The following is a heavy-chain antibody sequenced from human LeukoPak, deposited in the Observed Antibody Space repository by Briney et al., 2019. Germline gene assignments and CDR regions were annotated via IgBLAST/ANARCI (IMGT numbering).Heavy chain of an antibody. CDR2: INHSGST. Sequence: SETLSLTCAVYGGSFSGYYWSWIRQPPGKGLEWIGEINHSGSTYYNPSLKSRVTISVDTSKNQFSLKLSSVTAADTAVYYCARQRGLYGDYVDYWGQGTLVTVSS. CDR1: GGSFSGYY. D-gene: IGHD4-17*01. CDR3: ARQRGLYGDYVDY. J-gene: IGHJ4*02. V-gene: IGHV4-34*01.